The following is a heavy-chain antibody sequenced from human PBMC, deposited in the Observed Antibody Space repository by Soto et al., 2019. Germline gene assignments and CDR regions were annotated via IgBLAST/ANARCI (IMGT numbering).Heavy chain of an antibody. V-gene: IGHV4-4*02. CDR3: VRNGYYCLDY. J-gene: IGHJ4*02. CDR2: FYQRGGT. CDR1: GGSITSTDW. D-gene: IGHD5-12*01. Sequence: QLQESGPGLVKPSETLSLTCAVSGGSITSTDWWSWVRQPPGKGLEWIGEFYQRGGTNYNPSFRSRVAISVDTSENQFSLELRSVTSADTAVYYCVRNGYYCLDYWGQGVRVTVSS.